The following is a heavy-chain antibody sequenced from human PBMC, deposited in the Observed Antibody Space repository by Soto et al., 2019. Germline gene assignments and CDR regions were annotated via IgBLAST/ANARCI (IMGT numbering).Heavy chain of an antibody. J-gene: IGHJ4*02. D-gene: IGHD3-10*01. CDR2: INPGNDRA. CDR3: ARSRGAPGFFDY. CDR1: GYTFTSFA. Sequence: QVQLVQSGAEVKKPGASVKVSCKTSGYTFTSFAMHWVRQAPGQRLEWMGWINPGNDRAKYSQKLQGRVTITRDTSASTVYMEVTSLRSEDTAVYYGARSRGAPGFFDYWGQGTLVTVSS. V-gene: IGHV1-3*01.